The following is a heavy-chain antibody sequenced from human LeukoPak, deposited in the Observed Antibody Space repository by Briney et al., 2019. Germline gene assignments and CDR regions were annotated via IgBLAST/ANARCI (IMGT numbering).Heavy chain of an antibody. V-gene: IGHV3-23*01. J-gene: IGHJ6*02. CDR2: ISGSGGST. CDR1: GFTIGTLG. Sequence: GGSLRLSCVASGFTIGTLGMHWVRQAPGKGLEWVSAISGSGGSTYYADSVKGRFTISRDNSKNTLYLQMNGLRAEDTAVYYCAKKGGEYYYYYGMDVWGQGTTVTVSS. CDR3: AKKGGEYYYYYGMDV. D-gene: IGHD2-21*01.